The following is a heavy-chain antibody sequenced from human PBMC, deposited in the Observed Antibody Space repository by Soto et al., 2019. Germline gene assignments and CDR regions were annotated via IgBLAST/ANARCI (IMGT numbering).Heavy chain of an antibody. CDR1: GFTFSSYA. Sequence: PGGSLRLSCAASGFTFSSYAMSWVRQAPGKGLEWVSAISGSGGSTYYADSVKGRFTISRDNSKNTLYLQMDSLRAEDTAVYYCAKDHRRGSSWYSHSGNYYFDYWGQGTLVTVAS. V-gene: IGHV3-23*01. CDR2: ISGSGGST. CDR3: AKDHRRGSSWYSHSGNYYFDY. J-gene: IGHJ4*02. D-gene: IGHD6-13*01.